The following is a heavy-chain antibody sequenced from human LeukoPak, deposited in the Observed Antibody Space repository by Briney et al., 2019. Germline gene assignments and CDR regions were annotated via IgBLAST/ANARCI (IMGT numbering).Heavy chain of an antibody. CDR3: ARDYNWNPPDY. V-gene: IGHV3-74*01. J-gene: IGHJ4*02. Sequence: PGGSLRLSCAASGFTFSSYGMHWVRQAPGKGLVWVSRIDSDGRITTYADSVKGRFTISRDNAKNTLYLQMNTLRDEDTAVYYCARDYNWNPPDYWGQGTLVTVSS. CDR1: GFTFSSYG. D-gene: IGHD1-1*01. CDR2: IDSDGRIT.